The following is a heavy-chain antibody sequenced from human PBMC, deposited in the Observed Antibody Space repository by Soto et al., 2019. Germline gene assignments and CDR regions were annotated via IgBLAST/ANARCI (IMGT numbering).Heavy chain of an antibody. CDR3: ARSPLYDFWSGYSLYYYYYGMDV. CDR2: IYYSGST. D-gene: IGHD3-3*01. J-gene: IGHJ6*02. V-gene: IGHV4-31*03. Sequence: SETLSLTCTVSGGSISSGGYYWSWIRQHPWKGLEWIGYIYYSGSTYYNPSLKSRVTISVDTSKNQFSLKLSSVTAADTAVYYCARSPLYDFWSGYSLYYYYYGMDVWXQGTTVTVSS. CDR1: GGSISSGGYY.